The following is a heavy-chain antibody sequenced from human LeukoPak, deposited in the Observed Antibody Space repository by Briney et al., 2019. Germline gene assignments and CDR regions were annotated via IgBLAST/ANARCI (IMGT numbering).Heavy chain of an antibody. Sequence: GESLKISCKGSGYSFTSYWIGWVRQMPGKGLEWMGIIYPGDSDIRYSPSFQGQVTISADKSISTAYLQWSSLKASDTAMYYCAATGDSNYEGGYYFDYWGQGTLVTVSS. CDR3: AATGDSNYEGGYYFDY. D-gene: IGHD4-11*01. V-gene: IGHV5-51*01. CDR1: GYSFTSYW. CDR2: IYPGDSDI. J-gene: IGHJ4*02.